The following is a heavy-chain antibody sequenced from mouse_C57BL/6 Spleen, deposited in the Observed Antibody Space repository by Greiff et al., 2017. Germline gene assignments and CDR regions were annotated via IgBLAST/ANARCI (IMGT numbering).Heavy chain of an antibody. V-gene: IGHV5-17*01. D-gene: IGHD1-3*01. Sequence: EVQLQESGGGLVKPGGSLKLSCAASGFTFSDYGMHWVRQAPEKGLEWVAYISSGSSTIYYADTVKGRFTISRDNAKNTLFLQMTSLRSEDTAMYYCARGLKNYYAMDYWGQGTSVTVSS. J-gene: IGHJ4*01. CDR1: GFTFSDYG. CDR3: ARGLKNYYAMDY. CDR2: ISSGSSTI.